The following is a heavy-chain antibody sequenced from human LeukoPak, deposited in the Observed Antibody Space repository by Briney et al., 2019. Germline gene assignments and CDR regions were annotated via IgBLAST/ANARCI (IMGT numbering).Heavy chain of an antibody. D-gene: IGHD4-23*01. J-gene: IGHJ4*01. CDR1: GFTFSSYW. CDR3: ARGRPQGNDH. V-gene: IGHV3-74*01. CDR2: IASDGSST. Sequence: LPGGSLRLSCAASGFTFSSYWMNWVRQARGKGLVWVSRIASDGSSTTYADSVKGRFSISRDNAKNTLYLQMNSLRVEDTAVYHCARGRPQGNDHWGHGTPVTPSS.